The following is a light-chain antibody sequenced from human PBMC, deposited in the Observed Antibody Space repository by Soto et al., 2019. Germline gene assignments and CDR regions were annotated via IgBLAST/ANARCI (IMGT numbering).Light chain of an antibody. V-gene: IGLV2-14*01. CDR2: EVN. J-gene: IGLJ2*01. CDR1: RSDIGDSNF. Sequence: QSVLTQPASVSGSPGQSVTFSCTGPRSDIGDSNFISWYQHSPGKAPRLLIYEVNNRPSGVSRRFSGSKAGNTASLTISGLLDDDEADYFCASFRSGTILVFGSGTKLTVL. CDR3: ASFRSGTILV.